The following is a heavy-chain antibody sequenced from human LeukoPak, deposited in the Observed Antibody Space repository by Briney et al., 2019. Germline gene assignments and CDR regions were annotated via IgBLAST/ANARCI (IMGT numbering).Heavy chain of an antibody. CDR3: AREKYSGYDFFLGVGSAFDI. D-gene: IGHD5-12*01. CDR2: IGTAGDT. CDR1: GFTFSSYD. Sequence: GGSLRLSCAASGFTFSSYDMHWVRQATGKGLEWVSAIGTAGDTYYPGSVKGRLTISRENAKNSLYLQMNSLRAGDTAVYYCAREKYSGYDFFLGVGSAFDIWGQGTMVTVSS. V-gene: IGHV3-13*01. J-gene: IGHJ3*02.